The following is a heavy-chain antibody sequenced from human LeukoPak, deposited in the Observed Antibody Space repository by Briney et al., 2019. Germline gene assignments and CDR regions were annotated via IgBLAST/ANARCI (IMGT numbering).Heavy chain of an antibody. CDR3: ARDKYPGGFDY. Sequence: ASVKVSCKASGGTFSSYAISWVRQAPGQGLEWMGGIIPIFGTANYAQKFQGRVTITADESTSTAYMELSSLRSEYTAVYSCARDKYPGGFDYWGKGTLVTVSS. CDR1: GGTFSSYA. V-gene: IGHV1-69*13. D-gene: IGHD3-16*01. CDR2: IIPIFGTA. J-gene: IGHJ4*02.